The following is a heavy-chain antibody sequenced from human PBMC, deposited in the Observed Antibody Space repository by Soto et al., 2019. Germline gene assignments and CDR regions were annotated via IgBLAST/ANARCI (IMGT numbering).Heavy chain of an antibody. CDR2: IYGDNDK. Sequence: QITLKESGPSPVKPTQTLTVTCTFSGFSLSNSGVGVAWIRQPPGKALEWLALIYGDNDKRYSPSLKTRLTSTKDTSKNRVVLTMTNIDPVDTATYYFAHCTLHDYGDYDPGTSHVFDSWGQGTLVTVSS. D-gene: IGHD4-17*01. CDR1: GFSLSNSGVG. CDR3: AHCTLHDYGDYDPGTSHVFDS. J-gene: IGHJ4*02. V-gene: IGHV2-5*02.